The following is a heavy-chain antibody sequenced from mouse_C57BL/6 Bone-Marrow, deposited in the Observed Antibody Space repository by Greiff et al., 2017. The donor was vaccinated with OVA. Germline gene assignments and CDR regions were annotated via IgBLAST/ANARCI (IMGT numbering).Heavy chain of an antibody. D-gene: IGHD1-1*01. CDR1: GFTFSDYY. J-gene: IGHJ4*01. CDR3: AREELYYGSSYDYAMDY. CDR2: INYDGSST. V-gene: IGHV5-16*01. Sequence: EVQLVESEGGLVQPGSSMKLSCTASGFTFSDYYMAWVRQVPEKGLEWVANINYDGSSTYYLDSLKSRFIISRDNAKNILYLQMSSLKSEDTATYYCAREELYYGSSYDYAMDYWGQGTSVTVSS.